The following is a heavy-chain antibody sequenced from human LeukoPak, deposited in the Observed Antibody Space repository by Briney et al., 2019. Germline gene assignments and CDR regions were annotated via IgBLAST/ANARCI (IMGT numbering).Heavy chain of an antibody. Sequence: PGGSLRLSCAASGFTFSGYWMSWVRQVPGKGLEWVANIKQDGSEKYYVDSVKGRFTISRDNAKNSLYLQMNSLRGEDTAVYYCARGGSHYGYWGQGTLVTVSS. V-gene: IGHV3-7*02. CDR1: GFTFSGYW. CDR2: IKQDGSEK. CDR3: ARGGSHYGY. D-gene: IGHD3-22*01. J-gene: IGHJ4*02.